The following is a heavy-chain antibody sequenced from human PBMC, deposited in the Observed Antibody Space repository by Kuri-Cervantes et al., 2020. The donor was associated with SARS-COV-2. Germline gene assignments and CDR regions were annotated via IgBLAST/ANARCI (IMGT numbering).Heavy chain of an antibody. CDR2: INSDGSST. J-gene: IGHJ4*02. V-gene: IGHV3-74*01. CDR3: ARVGRYSYGFDY. CDR1: GFTFSSYW. D-gene: IGHD5-18*01. Sequence: GESLKISCAASGFTFSSYWMHWVRQAPGKGLVWVTRINSDGSSTSYADSVKGRFTISRDNAKNTLYLQMNSLRAKDTAVYYCARVGRYSYGFDYWGQGTLVTVSS.